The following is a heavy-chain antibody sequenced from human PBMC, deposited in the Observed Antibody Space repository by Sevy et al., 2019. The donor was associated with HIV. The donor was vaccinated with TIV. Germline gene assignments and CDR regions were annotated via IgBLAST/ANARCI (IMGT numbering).Heavy chain of an antibody. Sequence: ASVKVSCKASGYTFTGYYMHWVRQAPGQGLEWMGWINPNSGGTNYAQKFQGRVTMTRDTSISTAYMELSRLRSDDTAVYYCAKERVHCSGGSCKPGGWFDPWGQGTLVTVSS. J-gene: IGHJ5*02. CDR1: GYTFTGYY. CDR2: INPNSGGT. V-gene: IGHV1-2*02. CDR3: AKERVHCSGGSCKPGGWFDP. D-gene: IGHD2-15*01.